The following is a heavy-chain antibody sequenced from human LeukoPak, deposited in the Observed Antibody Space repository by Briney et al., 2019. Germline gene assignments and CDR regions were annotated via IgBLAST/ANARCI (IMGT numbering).Heavy chain of an antibody. CDR3: ARDEFDSSGWTYYYYGMDV. V-gene: IGHV4-61*08. J-gene: IGHJ6*02. Sequence: SETLSLTCTVSGVSISSRDYSWNWIRQSPGKGLEWIGYIFHTGSINYNPSLKSRVTISVDTSKNQFSLKLSSVTAADTAVYYCARDEFDSSGWTYYYYGMDVWGQGTTVTVSS. CDR1: GVSISSRDYS. D-gene: IGHD6-19*01. CDR2: IFHTGSI.